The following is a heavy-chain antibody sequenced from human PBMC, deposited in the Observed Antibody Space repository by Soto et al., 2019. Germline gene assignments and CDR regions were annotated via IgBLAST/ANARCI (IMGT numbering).Heavy chain of an antibody. CDR1: GGSISSSSYY. J-gene: IGHJ5*02. CDR3: ARHGPGIWGCFDP. V-gene: IGHV4-39*01. D-gene: IGHD3-16*01. CDR2: MYYSGST. Sequence: PSETLSLTCTVSGGSISSSSYYWGWIRQPPGKGLEWIGTMYYSGSTYYSPSLKSRVTISVDTSKNQFSLKLSSVTAADTALYYCARHGPGIWGCFDPWGQGTLVTVSS.